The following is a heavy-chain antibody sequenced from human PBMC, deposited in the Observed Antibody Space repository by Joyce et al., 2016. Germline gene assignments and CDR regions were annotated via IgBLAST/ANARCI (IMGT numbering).Heavy chain of an antibody. CDR1: GDSFSDTSYY. V-gene: IGHV4-61*01. D-gene: IGHD3-10*01. Sequence: HLQESGPGLVKPSETLSLTCTISGDSFSDTSYYWSWIRQPPGKGLEWLGFIYNSETTHYNPSLGGRLSISAGATKKQFSLMLTSVTSADTAVYYCATSLPSRVGGFQFFGLDVWGQGTTVIVS. CDR2: IYNSETT. CDR3: ATSLPSRVGGFQFFGLDV. J-gene: IGHJ6*02.